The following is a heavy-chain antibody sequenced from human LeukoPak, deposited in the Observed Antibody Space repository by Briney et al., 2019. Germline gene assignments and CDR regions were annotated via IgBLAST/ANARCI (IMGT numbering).Heavy chain of an antibody. D-gene: IGHD6-13*01. V-gene: IGHV4-39*07. CDR2: IYYSGST. J-gene: IGHJ3*02. CDR3: ARGRAAAEDI. CDR1: GGSISSSSYY. Sequence: SETLSLTCTVSGGSISSSSYYWGWIRQPPGKGLEWIGSIYYSGSTYYNPSLKSRVTISVDTSKNQFSLKLSSVTAADTAVYYCARGRAAAEDIWGQGTMVTVSS.